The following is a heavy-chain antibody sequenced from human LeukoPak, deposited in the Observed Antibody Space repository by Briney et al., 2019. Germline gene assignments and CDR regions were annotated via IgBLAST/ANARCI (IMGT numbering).Heavy chain of an antibody. CDR2: IYPGDSDT. CDR3: ARHSLNSGYDLPYFDY. J-gene: IGHJ4*02. V-gene: IGHV5-51*01. Sequence: GESLKISCKGSGYSFTSYWIGWVRQMPGKGLEWMGIIYPGDSDTRYSPSFQGQVTISADKSISTAYLQWSSLKASDTAMYYRARHSLNSGYDLPYFDYWGQGTLVTVSS. D-gene: IGHD5-12*01. CDR1: GYSFTSYW.